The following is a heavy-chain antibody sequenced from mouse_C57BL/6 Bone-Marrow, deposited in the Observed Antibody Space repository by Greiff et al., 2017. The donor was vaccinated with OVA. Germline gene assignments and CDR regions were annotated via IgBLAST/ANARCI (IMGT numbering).Heavy chain of an antibody. CDR3: ARHEGSQVYYHECAMDY. Sequence: QVQLQQSGAELVKPGASVKLSCKASGYTFTEYTIHWVKQRSGQGLEWIGWFYPGSGSIKYNEKFKDKATLTADKSSSTVYMELSRLTSEDSAVYFCARHEGSQVYYHECAMDYWGQGTSVTVSS. J-gene: IGHJ4*01. CDR1: GYTFTEYT. D-gene: IGHD1-1*01. V-gene: IGHV1-62-2*01. CDR2: FYPGSGSI.